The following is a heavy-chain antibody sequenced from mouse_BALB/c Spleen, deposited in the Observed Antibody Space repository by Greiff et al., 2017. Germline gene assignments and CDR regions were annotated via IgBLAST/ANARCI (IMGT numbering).Heavy chain of an antibody. V-gene: IGHV14-4*02. J-gene: IGHJ4*01. CDR3: NALPAMDY. CDR1: GFNIKDYY. Sequence: VQLQQSGAELVRSGASVKLSCTASGFNIKDYYMHWVKQRPEQGLEWIGWIDPENGDTEYAPKFQGKATMTADTSSNTAYLQLSSLTSEHTAVYYCNALPAMDYWGQGTSVTVSS. CDR2: IDPENGDT.